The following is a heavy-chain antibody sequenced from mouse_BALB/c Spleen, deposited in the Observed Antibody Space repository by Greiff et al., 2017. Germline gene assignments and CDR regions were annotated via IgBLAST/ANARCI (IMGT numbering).Heavy chain of an antibody. CDR3: ARGGYGSSYGYYAMDY. J-gene: IGHJ4*01. CDR1: GYTFTDYA. CDR2: ISTYYGNT. Sequence: VQLQESGPELVRPGVSVKISCKGSGYTFTDYAMHWVKQSHAKSLEWIGVISTYYGNTNYNQKFKGKATMTVDKSSSTAYMELARLTSEDSAIYYCARGGYGSSYGYYAMDYWGQGTSVTVSS. D-gene: IGHD1-1*01. V-gene: IGHV1-67*01.